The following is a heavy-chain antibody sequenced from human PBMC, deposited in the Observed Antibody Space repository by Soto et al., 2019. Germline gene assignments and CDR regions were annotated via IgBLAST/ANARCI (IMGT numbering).Heavy chain of an antibody. CDR1: GYTFTSYS. Sequence: QVHLVQSGAEVKQPGASVKVSCKASGYTFTSYSIHWVRQAPGQRLEWVGWINTGNGNTKYSQKFQGRVTMTRDTSASTVYMELSSLTSEDTAVYYCAIAVAGTQWGQGTLAPVSS. CDR3: AIAVAGTQ. J-gene: IGHJ4*02. V-gene: IGHV1-3*04. D-gene: IGHD6-19*01. CDR2: INTGNGNT.